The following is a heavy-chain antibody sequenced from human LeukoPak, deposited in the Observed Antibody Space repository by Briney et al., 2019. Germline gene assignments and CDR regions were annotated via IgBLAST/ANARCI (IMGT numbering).Heavy chain of an antibody. CDR2: IYYSGST. CDR3: ARDGSSSWYFDY. J-gene: IGHJ4*02. CDR1: GGSISSGDYY. V-gene: IGHV4-30-4*01. Sequence: SQTLSLTCTVSGGSISSGDYYWSWIRQPPGKGLEWIGNIYYSGSTYYNPSLKSRVTISVDTSKHQFSLKLSSVTAADTAVYYCARDGSSSWYFDYWGQGTLVTVSS. D-gene: IGHD6-13*01.